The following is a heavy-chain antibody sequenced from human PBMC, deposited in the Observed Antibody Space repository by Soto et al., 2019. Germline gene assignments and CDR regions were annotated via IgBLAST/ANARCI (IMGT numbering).Heavy chain of an antibody. Sequence: GGSLRLSCAASGFTFSSYAMHWVRQAPGKGLEWVAVISYDGSNKYYADSVKGRFTISRDNSKNTLYLQMNSLRAEDTAVYYCARDRGLEGFGELLGVFDYWGQGTLVTVSS. V-gene: IGHV3-30-3*01. CDR3: ARDRGLEGFGELLGVFDY. J-gene: IGHJ4*02. CDR1: GFTFSSYA. D-gene: IGHD3-10*01. CDR2: ISYDGSNK.